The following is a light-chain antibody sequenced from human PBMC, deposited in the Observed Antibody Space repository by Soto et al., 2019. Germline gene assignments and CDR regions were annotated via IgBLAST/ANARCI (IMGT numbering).Light chain of an antibody. Sequence: IVLTQSPGTLSLSPGERATLSCRASQSVSSSYLAWYQQKPGQAPRLLIYGASSRATGIPDRFSGSGSGTDFTLTISRLEPEDSAMYYCQQYGSSPWTFGQGTKVEIK. CDR1: QSVSSSY. V-gene: IGKV3-20*01. CDR3: QQYGSSPWT. CDR2: GAS. J-gene: IGKJ1*01.